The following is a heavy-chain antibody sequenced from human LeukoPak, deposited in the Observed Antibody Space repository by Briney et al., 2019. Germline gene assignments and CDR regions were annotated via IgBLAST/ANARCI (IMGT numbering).Heavy chain of an antibody. D-gene: IGHD6-13*01. CDR2: INHSGST. V-gene: IGHV4-34*01. J-gene: IGHJ4*02. CDR1: GGSFSGYY. Sequence: PSETLSLTCAVYGGSFSGYYWSWIRQPPGKGLEWIGEINHSGSTNYNPSLKSRVTISVDTSKNQFSLKLSSVTAADTAVYYCARSHSRYSSSRTDYWGQGTLVTVSS. CDR3: ARSHSRYSSSRTDY.